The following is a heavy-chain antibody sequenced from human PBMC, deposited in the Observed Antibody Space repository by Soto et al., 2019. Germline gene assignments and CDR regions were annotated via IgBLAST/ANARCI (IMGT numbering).Heavy chain of an antibody. V-gene: IGHV4-34*01. J-gene: IGHJ4*02. CDR2: INHSGST. Sequence: LSLTCAVYGGSFSGYYWSWIRQPPGKGLEWIGEINHSGSTNYNPSLKSRLTISVDTSKNQFSLKLSSVTAADTAVYYCARGVQRRGAGYWGQGTLVTVSS. CDR1: GGSFSGYY. CDR3: ARGVQRRGAGY. D-gene: IGHD1-1*01.